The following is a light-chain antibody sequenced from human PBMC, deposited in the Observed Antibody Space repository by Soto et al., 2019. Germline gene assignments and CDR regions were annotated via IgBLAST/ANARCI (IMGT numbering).Light chain of an antibody. V-gene: IGKV3-11*01. CDR1: PSVTNF. CDR3: QQRNIWPPVT. Sequence: DIVLTQSPAPLSLSPGERATLSCRSSPSVTNFLAWYQQKPGQAPSLLIYGAFNRATGIPARFSGSGSGTDFTLTISSLEPEDSAIYYCQQRNIWPPVTFGQGTRLEIK. CDR2: GAF. J-gene: IGKJ5*01.